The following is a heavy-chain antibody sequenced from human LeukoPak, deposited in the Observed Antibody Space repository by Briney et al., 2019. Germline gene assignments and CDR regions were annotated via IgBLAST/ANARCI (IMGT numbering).Heavy chain of an antibody. CDR1: GGSFSGYY. Sequence: SETLSLTCAVYGGSFSGYYWSWIRQPPGKGLEWIGEINHSGSTNYNPSIKSRVTISVDTSKNQFSLKLSSVTAADTAVYYCARVGPGIAVAGTLDYWGQGTLVTVSS. J-gene: IGHJ4*02. V-gene: IGHV4-34*01. D-gene: IGHD6-19*01. CDR3: ARVGPGIAVAGTLDY. CDR2: INHSGST.